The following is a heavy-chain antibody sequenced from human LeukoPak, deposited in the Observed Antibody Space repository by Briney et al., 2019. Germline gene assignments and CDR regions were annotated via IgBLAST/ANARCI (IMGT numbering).Heavy chain of an antibody. CDR2: IKQDGSEK. V-gene: IGHV3-7*03. CDR3: ARDDGYNREDY. CDR1: GFTFSSYW. Sequence: GGSLRLSCAASGFTFSSYWMSWVRQAPGKGLERVANIKQDGSEKYYVDSVKGRFTISRDNAKNSLYLQMNSLRAEDTALYHCARDDGYNREDYWGQGTLVTVSS. J-gene: IGHJ4*02. D-gene: IGHD5-24*01.